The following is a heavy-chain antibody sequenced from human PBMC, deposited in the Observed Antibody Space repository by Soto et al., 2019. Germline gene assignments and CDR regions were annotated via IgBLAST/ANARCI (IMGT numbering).Heavy chain of an antibody. CDR3: AALPGDYVEHFFDY. CDR2: ISSSSNYI. V-gene: IGHV3-21*01. D-gene: IGHD4-17*01. CDR1: GFTFSTYS. Sequence: EVHLVESGGGLVKPGGSLRLSCAASGFTFSTYSMNWVRQAPGKGLEWVSSISSSSNYIYYADSVKGRFTISRDNAKNSLSLQMNSLRAEDTAVYYCAALPGDYVEHFFDYWGQGSLVTVSS. J-gene: IGHJ4*02.